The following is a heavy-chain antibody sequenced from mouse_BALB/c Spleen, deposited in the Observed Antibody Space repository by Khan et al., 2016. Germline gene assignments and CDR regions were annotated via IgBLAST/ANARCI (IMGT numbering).Heavy chain of an antibody. J-gene: IGHJ1*01. Sequence: QIQLVQSGPELKKPGKTVKISCKATGYTFTNYGMNWVKQAPGKGLKWMGWINTYSGESTYADDFKGRFAFSLETSANNAYLQINYLTNEDTATYFCAIYRDLYDSGRYFDVWGAGTTVTVS. CDR2: INTYSGES. D-gene: IGHD2-12*01. V-gene: IGHV9-3-1*01. CDR1: GYTFTNYG. CDR3: AIYRDLYDSGRYFDV.